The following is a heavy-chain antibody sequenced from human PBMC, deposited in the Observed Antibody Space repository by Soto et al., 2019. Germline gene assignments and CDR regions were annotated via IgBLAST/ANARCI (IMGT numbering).Heavy chain of an antibody. Sequence: PGESLKISCKGSAYSFTSYWIGWVRQMPGKGLEWMGIIYPGDSDTRYSPSFQGQVTISADKSISTAYLQWSSLKASGTAMYYCARRSLRITMVRGVSRDAFDIWGQGTMVTVSS. CDR1: AYSFTSYW. CDR3: ARRSLRITMVRGVSRDAFDI. D-gene: IGHD3-10*01. V-gene: IGHV5-51*01. CDR2: IYPGDSDT. J-gene: IGHJ3*02.